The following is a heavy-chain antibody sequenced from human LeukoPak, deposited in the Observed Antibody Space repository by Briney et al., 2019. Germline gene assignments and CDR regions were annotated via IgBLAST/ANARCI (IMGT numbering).Heavy chain of an antibody. CDR1: GYTLAELS. V-gene: IGHV1-24*01. CDR2: FGPEDGET. J-gene: IGHJ5*02. Sequence: GASVKVSCKVSGYTLAELSMHWVRQAPGKGLEWMGGFGPEDGETIYAQKFQGRVTMTEDTSTDTAYMELSSLRSEDTAVYYCATVLSLVTMVRGVIIRTKVNWFDPWGQGTLVTVSS. CDR3: ATVLSLVTMVRGVIIRTKVNWFDP. D-gene: IGHD3-10*01.